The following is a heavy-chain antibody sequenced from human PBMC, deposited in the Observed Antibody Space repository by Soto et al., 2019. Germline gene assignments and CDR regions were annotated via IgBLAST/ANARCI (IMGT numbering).Heavy chain of an antibody. CDR2: TYYRGST. V-gene: IGHV4-39*01. Sequence: QLQLQESGPGLVKPAETLSLTCTVSGGSISSSSYYWGWIRQPPGKGLEWSGSTYYRGSTYYNPSLNGRGTPAVDTSQNQFSLKLSSVTAADTAVYYCARLGRLLWFGEFYYFDYWGQGTLVTVCS. CDR1: GGSISSSSYY. D-gene: IGHD3-10*01. J-gene: IGHJ4*02. CDR3: ARLGRLLWFGEFYYFDY.